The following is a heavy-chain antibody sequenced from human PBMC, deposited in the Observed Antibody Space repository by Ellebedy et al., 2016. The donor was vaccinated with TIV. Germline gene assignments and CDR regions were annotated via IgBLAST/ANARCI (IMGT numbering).Heavy chain of an antibody. V-gene: IGHV4-39*07. Sequence: SETLSLXCTVSGGSISSDSHYWGWIRQPPGKGLEWIGEINQSGRSNYNPSLKSRVTISVDTSKNQFSLKLSSVTAADTAVYYCARGRQYHDSFNYYLDYWGQGTVVTVSS. J-gene: IGHJ4*02. CDR2: INQSGRS. CDR1: GGSISSDSHY. D-gene: IGHD3-22*01. CDR3: ARGRQYHDSFNYYLDY.